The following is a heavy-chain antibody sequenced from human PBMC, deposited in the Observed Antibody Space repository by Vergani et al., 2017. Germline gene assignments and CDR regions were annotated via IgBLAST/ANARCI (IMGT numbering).Heavy chain of an antibody. CDR2: ISWNSGSI. V-gene: IGHV3-9*01. CDR1: GFTFDDYA. J-gene: IGHJ3*02. D-gene: IGHD3-22*01. CDR3: VKIAYYYDSSGYGDGAFDI. Sequence: EVQLVESGGGLVQPGRSLRLSCAASGFTFDDYAMHWVRQAPGKGLEWVSGISWNSGSIGYADSVKGRFTISRDNAKNSLYLQMNSLRAEDTALYDCVKIAYYYDSSGYGDGAFDIWGQGTMVTVSS.